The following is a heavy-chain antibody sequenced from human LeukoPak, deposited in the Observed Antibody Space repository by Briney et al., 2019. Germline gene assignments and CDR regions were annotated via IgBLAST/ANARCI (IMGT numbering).Heavy chain of an antibody. CDR3: AREGGSGWYSGWFDP. Sequence: GGSLRLSCAASGSTFSSYWMSWVRQAPGKGLEWVANIKKDGSEKKYVDSVKGRFTISRDNAENSLYLQMNSLRAEDTAVYYCAREGGSGWYSGWFDPWGQGTLVTVSS. J-gene: IGHJ5*02. D-gene: IGHD6-19*01. CDR2: IKKDGSEK. V-gene: IGHV3-7*01. CDR1: GSTFSSYW.